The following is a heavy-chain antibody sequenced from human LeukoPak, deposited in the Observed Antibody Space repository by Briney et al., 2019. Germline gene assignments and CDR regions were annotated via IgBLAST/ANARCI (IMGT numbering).Heavy chain of an antibody. CDR3: ARAGSIRFDY. J-gene: IGHJ4*02. Sequence: GGSLRLSCAASGFTFDDYGMSWVRQAPGKGLEWVSGINWNGGSTGYADSVKGRFTISRDNSKNTLYLQMISLRAEDTAVYYCARAGSIRFDYWGQGTLVTVSS. CDR2: INWNGGST. D-gene: IGHD1-26*01. CDR1: GFTFDDYG. V-gene: IGHV3-20*04.